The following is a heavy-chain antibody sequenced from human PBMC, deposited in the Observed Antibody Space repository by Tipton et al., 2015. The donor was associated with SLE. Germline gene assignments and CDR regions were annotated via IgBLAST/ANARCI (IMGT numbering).Heavy chain of an antibody. CDR1: GGSISSGFYY. V-gene: IGHV4-61*02. Sequence: LRLSCTVSGGSISSGFYYWSWIRQPAGKGLEWIGRIYVSGSTNYNPSLKSRGTISVDTSKNHFSLELTSVTAADTAVYYCARQRLRLLSPLDAWGQGTTVTVS. CDR3: ARQRLRLLSPLDA. D-gene: IGHD3-10*01. J-gene: IGHJ6*02. CDR2: IYVSGST.